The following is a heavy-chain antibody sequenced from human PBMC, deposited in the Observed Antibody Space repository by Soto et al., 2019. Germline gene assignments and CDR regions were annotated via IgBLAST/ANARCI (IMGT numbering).Heavy chain of an antibody. V-gene: IGHV3-30-3*01. Sequence: PGGSLRLSCAASGFTFSSYAMHWLRQAPGKGLEWVAVISYDGSNKYYADSVKGRITISRDNSKNTLYLQMNSLRAEDTAVYYCAATGYFDWLLFGYYYYGMDVWGQGXTVTIYS. CDR3: AATGYFDWLLFGYYYYGMDV. D-gene: IGHD3-9*01. CDR1: GFTFSSYA. CDR2: ISYDGSNK. J-gene: IGHJ6*02.